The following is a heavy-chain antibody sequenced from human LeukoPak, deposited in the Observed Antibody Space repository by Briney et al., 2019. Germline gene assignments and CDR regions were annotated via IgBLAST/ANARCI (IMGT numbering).Heavy chain of an antibody. CDR3: SRIATTDPYYFDY. Sequence: GRSLRLSCAASGFTVSSNYMSWVRQAPGKGLEWVSVLYSGGSTYYADSVKGRFTISRDNSKNTLYLQMNSLRAENTAVYYCSRIATTDPYYFDYWVQGTLVTVSS. J-gene: IGHJ4*02. D-gene: IGHD4-17*01. CDR1: GFTVSSNY. V-gene: IGHV3-53*01. CDR2: LYSGGST.